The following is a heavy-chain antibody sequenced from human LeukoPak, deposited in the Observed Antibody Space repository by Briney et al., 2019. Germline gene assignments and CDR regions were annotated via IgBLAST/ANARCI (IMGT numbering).Heavy chain of an antibody. Sequence: APVKASCKASGYIFTDYFMHWVRQAPGQGLEWMGWINPKSGGTNYAPNLQGRVTMTRDTSTSTAYMELSRLRSDDTAVYYCASRDGSVFDYWGQGTLVTVPS. V-gene: IGHV1-2*02. CDR3: ASRDGSVFDY. J-gene: IGHJ4*02. D-gene: IGHD5-24*01. CDR2: INPKSGGT. CDR1: GYIFTDYF.